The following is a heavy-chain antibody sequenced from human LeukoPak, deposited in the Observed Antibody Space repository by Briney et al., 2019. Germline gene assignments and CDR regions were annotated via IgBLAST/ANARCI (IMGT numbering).Heavy chain of an antibody. CDR2: ISGSAGLT. J-gene: IGHJ4*02. CDR1: GFTFGTYA. Sequence: GGSLRLSCAASGFTFGTYAMNWVRQAPGRGLEWVSGISGSAGLTYYADSVKGRFTISRDNSKNTLYLQMNSLRAEDTAVYYCAKDQWETYYFDYWGQGTLVTVSS. D-gene: IGHD1-26*01. V-gene: IGHV3-23*01. CDR3: AKDQWETYYFDY.